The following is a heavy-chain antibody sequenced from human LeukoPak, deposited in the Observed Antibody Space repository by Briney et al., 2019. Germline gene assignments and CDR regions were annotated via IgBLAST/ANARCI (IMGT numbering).Heavy chain of an antibody. D-gene: IGHD5-18*01. Sequence: GGSLRLSCAASGFTFSSYWMSWVRQAPGKGLEWVANIKQDGSEKYYVDSVKGRFTLSRDNAKNSLYLQMNSLRAEDTAVYYCAKDQKRGYSYGYLFYYYYMDVWGKGTTVTISS. CDR2: IKQDGSEK. CDR3: AKDQKRGYSYGYLFYYYYMDV. CDR1: GFTFSSYW. J-gene: IGHJ6*03. V-gene: IGHV3-7*03.